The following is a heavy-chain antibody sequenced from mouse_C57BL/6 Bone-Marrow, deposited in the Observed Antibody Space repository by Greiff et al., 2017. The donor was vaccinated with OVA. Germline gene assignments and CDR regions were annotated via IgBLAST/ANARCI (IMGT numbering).Heavy chain of an antibody. CDR3: TLYRY. CDR2: IDPENGDT. Sequence: EVQRVESGAELVRPGASVKLSCTASGFNIKDDYMHWVKERPEQGLEWIGWIDPENGDTEYASKFQGKATITADTSSKTVYLHLSSLTSEDTAVYYCTLYRYWGEGTTLAVSS. D-gene: IGHD2-12*01. J-gene: IGHJ2*01. CDR1: GFNIKDDY. V-gene: IGHV14-4*01.